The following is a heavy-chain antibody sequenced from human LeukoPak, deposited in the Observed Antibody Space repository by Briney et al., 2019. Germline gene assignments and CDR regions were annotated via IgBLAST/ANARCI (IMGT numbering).Heavy chain of an antibody. CDR3: ARSIPYGTTWYGRSDY. CDR2: IKPDGTTK. D-gene: IGHD6-13*01. Sequence: RGSLRLSCAASGFTFSSYSMTWVRQAPGKGLEWVANIKPDGTTKFYVDSVKGRFTISRDNALNSLYLQMNSLRAEDTAIYYCARSIPYGTTWYGRSDYWGQGTLVTVSS. V-gene: IGHV3-7*03. CDR1: GFTFSSYS. J-gene: IGHJ4*02.